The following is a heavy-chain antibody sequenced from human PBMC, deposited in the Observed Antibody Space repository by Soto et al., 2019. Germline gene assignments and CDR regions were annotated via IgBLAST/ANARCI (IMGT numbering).Heavy chain of an antibody. V-gene: IGHV3-48*02. J-gene: IGHJ4*02. CDR1: GFTFSSYN. D-gene: IGHD3-10*01. CDR2: ISGSGSTI. Sequence: EVQLVESGGGLVQPGGSLRLSCIVSGFTFSSYNMNWVRQATGKGLEWVTYISGSGSTIYYADSVKGRFTISRDNVKNSLYLQMNSLRDEDTAVYYCAKDPEVRGVSQYYFDYWGQGTLVTVSS. CDR3: AKDPEVRGVSQYYFDY.